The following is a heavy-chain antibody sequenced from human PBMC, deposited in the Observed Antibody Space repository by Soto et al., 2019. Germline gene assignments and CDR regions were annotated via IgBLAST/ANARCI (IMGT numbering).Heavy chain of an antibody. CDR3: ARSPQWLASSFDY. CDR2: IYHSGST. CDR1: GGSISSSNW. J-gene: IGHJ4*02. V-gene: IGHV4-4*02. D-gene: IGHD6-19*01. Sequence: SETLSLTCAVSGGSISSSNWWSWVRQPPGKGLEWIGEIYHSGSTNYNPSLKSRVIISVDKSKNQFSLKLSSVTAADTAVYYCARSPQWLASSFDYWGQGTLVTVSS.